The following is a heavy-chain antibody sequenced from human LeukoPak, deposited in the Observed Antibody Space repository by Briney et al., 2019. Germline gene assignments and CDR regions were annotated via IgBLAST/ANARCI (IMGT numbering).Heavy chain of an antibody. CDR2: IYTSGST. CDR1: GGSISSYY. Sequence: SETLSLTCTVSGGSISSYYWSWIRQPAGKGLEWIGRIYTSGSTNYNPSLKSRVTMSVDTSKNQSSLKLSSVTAADTAVYYCARDRRHCSGGSCYSWFDPWGQGTLVTVSS. V-gene: IGHV4-4*07. D-gene: IGHD2-15*01. CDR3: ARDRRHCSGGSCYSWFDP. J-gene: IGHJ5*02.